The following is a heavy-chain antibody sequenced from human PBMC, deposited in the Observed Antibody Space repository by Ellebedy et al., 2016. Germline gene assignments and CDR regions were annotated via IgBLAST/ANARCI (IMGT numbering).Heavy chain of an antibody. CDR2: IIPILAIA. D-gene: IGHD5-24*01. J-gene: IGHJ3*02. CDR1: GGTFSSYA. CDR3: ATERHVEMATILTDAFDI. V-gene: IGHV1-69*04. Sequence: ASVKVSCKASGGTFSSYAISWVRQAPGQGLEWMGRIIPILAIADYAQKFQGRVTLTADKSTSTAYLELSSLRSEDTAVYYCATERHVEMATILTDAFDIWGQGTMVTVSS.